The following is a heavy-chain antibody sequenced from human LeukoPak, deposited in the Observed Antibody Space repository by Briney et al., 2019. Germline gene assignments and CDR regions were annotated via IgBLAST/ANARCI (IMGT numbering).Heavy chain of an antibody. CDR2: IKQDGSEK. CDR3: ARGVRPRRNYDILTGYLDREYYFDY. V-gene: IGHV3-7*03. CDR1: GFDFSNYW. Sequence: TGGSLRLSCAASGFDFSNYWMYWVRQAPGKGLEWVANIKQDGSEKYYVDSVRGRFTISRDNAKNSLSLQMNSLRAEDTAVYYCARGVRPRRNYDILTGYLDREYYFDYWGQGTLVTVSS. J-gene: IGHJ4*02. D-gene: IGHD3-9*01.